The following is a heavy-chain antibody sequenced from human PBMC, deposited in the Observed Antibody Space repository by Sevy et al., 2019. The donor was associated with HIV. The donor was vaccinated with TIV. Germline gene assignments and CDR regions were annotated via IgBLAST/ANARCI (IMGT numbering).Heavy chain of an antibody. CDR2: IKSKTDGGTT. Sequence: GGSLRLSCAASGFTFSNAWMSWVRQAPGKGLEWVGRIKSKTDGGTTDYAAPVKGRFTISRDNSKNRLYLQMNSLKTEDTAVYYCTTVLGYCTNGVCSQSHYWGQGTLVTVSS. V-gene: IGHV3-15*01. J-gene: IGHJ4*02. CDR3: TTVLGYCTNGVCSQSHY. D-gene: IGHD2-8*01. CDR1: GFTFSNAW.